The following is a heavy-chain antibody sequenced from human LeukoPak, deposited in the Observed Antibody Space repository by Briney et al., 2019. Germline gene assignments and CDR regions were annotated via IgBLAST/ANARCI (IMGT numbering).Heavy chain of an antibody. Sequence: GGSLRLSCAASGFTFSSYAMHWVRQAPGKGLEWVAVISYDGSNKYYADSVKGRFTISRDNSKNTLYLQMNSLRAEDTAVYYCARDGGHYYDSSGYYNPVDYRGQGTLVTVSS. CDR2: ISYDGSNK. CDR1: GFTFSSYA. V-gene: IGHV3-30*04. J-gene: IGHJ4*02. CDR3: ARDGGHYYDSSGYYNPVDY. D-gene: IGHD3-22*01.